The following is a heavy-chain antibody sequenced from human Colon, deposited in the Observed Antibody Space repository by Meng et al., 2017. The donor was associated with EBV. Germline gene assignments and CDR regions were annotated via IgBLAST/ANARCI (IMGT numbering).Heavy chain of an antibody. Sequence: QVQLQESGPGLVKPSETLSRTCTVSGGSVNSGAYYWSWFRQPPGKGLEWIGYIYYIGNANYNPSLKSRVTISIDTSKDQFSLKLNSVAAADTAVYYCARLREWLVDYWGQGTLVTISS. J-gene: IGHJ4*02. D-gene: IGHD6-19*01. CDR1: GGSVNSGAYY. CDR3: ARLREWLVDY. CDR2: IYYIGNA. V-gene: IGHV4-61*08.